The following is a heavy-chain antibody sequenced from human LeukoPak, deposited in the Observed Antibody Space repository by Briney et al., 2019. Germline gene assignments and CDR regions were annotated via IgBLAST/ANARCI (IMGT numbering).Heavy chain of an antibody. J-gene: IGHJ3*02. CDR1: GGSFSGYY. CDR3: ARDRDSSGYYWLGAFDI. CDR2: INQSGST. D-gene: IGHD3-22*01. V-gene: IGHV4-34*01. Sequence: PSETLSLTCAVYGGSFSGYYWSWIRQPPGKGLEWIGEINQSGSTNHNPSLKSRVTISVDTSKNQFSLKLSSVTAADTAVYYCARDRDSSGYYWLGAFDIWGQGTMVTVSS.